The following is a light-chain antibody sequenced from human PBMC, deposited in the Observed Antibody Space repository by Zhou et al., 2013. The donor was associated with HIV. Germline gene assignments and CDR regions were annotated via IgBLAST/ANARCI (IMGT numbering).Light chain of an antibody. CDR3: QQYASSPQT. CDR2: GAS. V-gene: IGKV3-20*01. Sequence: VMAQSPATLSVSPGERVTLSCRASQDITSSLAWYQQKPGQAPRLLVYGASTRATGIPDRFTGSGSGTDFTLTFTTLGPEDSAVYYCQQYASSPQTFGQGTKVEIK. J-gene: IGKJ2*01. CDR1: QDITSS.